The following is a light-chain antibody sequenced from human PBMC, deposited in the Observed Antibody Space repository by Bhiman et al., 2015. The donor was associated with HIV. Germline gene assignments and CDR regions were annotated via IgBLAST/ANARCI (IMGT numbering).Light chain of an antibody. CDR1: SSDVGGYNY. V-gene: IGLV2-14*01. J-gene: IGLJ2*01. CDR2: DVS. Sequence: QSALTQPASVSGSPGQSITISCTGTSSDVGGYNYVSWYQQHPGNAPKLMIYDVSNRPSGVSNRFSGSKSGNTASLTISGLQAEDEGDYYCCSYAGSTTYVVFGGGTQLTVV. CDR3: CSYAGSTTYVV.